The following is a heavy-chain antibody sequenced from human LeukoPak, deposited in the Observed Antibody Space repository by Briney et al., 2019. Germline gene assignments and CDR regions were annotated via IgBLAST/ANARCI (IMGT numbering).Heavy chain of an antibody. D-gene: IGHD1-26*01. V-gene: IGHV4-30-2*01. CDR1: GGSIISGGYS. Sequence: SETLSLTCTVSGGSIISGGYSWSWIRQPPGKGLEWIGYIYHSGSTYYNPSLKSRVTMSLDRPKNQFSLKVSSVTAADMAVYYCAGLTTTAWYFDLWGRGTLVTVSS. J-gene: IGHJ2*01. CDR3: AGLTTTAWYFDL. CDR2: IYHSGST.